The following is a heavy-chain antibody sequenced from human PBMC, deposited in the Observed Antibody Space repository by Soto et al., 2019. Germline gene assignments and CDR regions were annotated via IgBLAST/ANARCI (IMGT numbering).Heavy chain of an antibody. CDR3: GRAGFYYGRDV. CDR1: GFTFSSYE. Sequence: GGSLRLSCAASGFTFSSYEMNWVRQAPGKGLEWVSYISSSGSTIYYADSVKGRFTISRDNAKNSLYLQMNSLRAEDTAVYYWGRAGFYYGRDVGGKGTRVPVSS. J-gene: IGHJ6*04. D-gene: IGHD3-10*01. CDR2: ISSSGSTI. V-gene: IGHV3-48*03.